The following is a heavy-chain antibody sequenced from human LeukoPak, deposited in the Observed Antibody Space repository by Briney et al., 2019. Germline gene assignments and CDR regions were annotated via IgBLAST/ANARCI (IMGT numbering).Heavy chain of an antibody. CDR3: ARTHYYGSGSFVYYFDY. V-gene: IGHV1-69*13. CDR1: GGTFSSYA. Sequence: SVKVSCKASGGTFSSYAISWVRQAPGQGLEWMGEIIPIFGTANYAQKFQGRVTITADESTSTAYMELSSLRSEDTAVYYCARTHYYGSGSFVYYFDYWGQGTLVTVSS. CDR2: IIPIFGTA. D-gene: IGHD3-10*01. J-gene: IGHJ4*02.